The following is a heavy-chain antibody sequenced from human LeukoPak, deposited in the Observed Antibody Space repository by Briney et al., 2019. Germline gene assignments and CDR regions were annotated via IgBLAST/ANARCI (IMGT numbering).Heavy chain of an antibody. CDR1: GDSVSSGTYY. J-gene: IGHJ3*01. CDR3: ARDNRNRLAASGLRPFDV. D-gene: IGHD6-13*01. CDR2: IYYSGST. V-gene: IGHV4-61*03. Sequence: SETLSLTCSVSGDSVSSGTYYWTWIRQPPGKGLEWIGYIYYSGSTNYNPSLKGRVTISVDTSNNHFSLKLSSVTAADTAVYYCARDNRNRLAASGLRPFDVWGQGTMVTVSS.